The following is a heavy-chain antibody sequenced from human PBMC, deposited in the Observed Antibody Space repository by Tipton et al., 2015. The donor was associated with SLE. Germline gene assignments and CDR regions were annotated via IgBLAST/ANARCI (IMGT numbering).Heavy chain of an antibody. CDR3: AKCGSTSCHLDY. D-gene: IGHD2-2*01. V-gene: IGHV3-7*01. Sequence: SLRLSCAASRFTFSSYWMSWVRQAPGKGLEWVANIKYDGSEKYYVDSVKGRFTISRDNAKNSLYLQMNSLRAEDTAVYYCAKCGSTSCHLDYWGQGTLVTVSS. CDR2: IKYDGSEK. J-gene: IGHJ4*02. CDR1: RFTFSSYW.